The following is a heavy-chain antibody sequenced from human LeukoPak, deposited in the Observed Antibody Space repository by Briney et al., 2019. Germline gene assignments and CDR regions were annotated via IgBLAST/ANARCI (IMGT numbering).Heavy chain of an antibody. V-gene: IGHV4-30-4*01. D-gene: IGHD1-14*01. CDR2: IDYSGTT. CDR1: GVSITGNDQF. Sequence: PSETLSLTCTVSGVSITGNDQFWSWIRQPPGKGLEWIGYIDYSGTTYYNPSLKGRVNMSRDTSKNQFSLQLNSVTPEDTAIYYCARALVRNQYGLDVWGQGTTVTVSS. J-gene: IGHJ6*02. CDR3: ARALVRNQYGLDV.